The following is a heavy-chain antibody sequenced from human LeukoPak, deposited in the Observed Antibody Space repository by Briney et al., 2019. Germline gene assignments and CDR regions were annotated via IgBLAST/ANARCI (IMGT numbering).Heavy chain of an antibody. CDR1: GGSFSGYY. D-gene: IGHD6-13*01. J-gene: IGHJ5*02. CDR2: INHSGST. Sequence: SETLSLTCAVYGGSFSGYYWSWICQPPGKGLEWIGEINHSGSTNYNPSLTSRVTRSVDTSKNQFSLKLSSVTAADTAVYYCARGLQGLRYSSSWYEAWGQGTLVTVSS. V-gene: IGHV4-34*01. CDR3: ARGLQGLRYSSSWYEA.